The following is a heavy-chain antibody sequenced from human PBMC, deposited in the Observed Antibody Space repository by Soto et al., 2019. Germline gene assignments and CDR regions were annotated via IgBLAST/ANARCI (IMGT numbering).Heavy chain of an antibody. CDR1: GFTFSSYD. CDR3: ARVVRGYCSGGSCYGGSYYSYMDV. V-gene: IGHV3-13*01. D-gene: IGHD2-15*01. Sequence: EVQLVESGGGLVQPGGSLRLSCAASGFTFSSYDMHWVRQATGKGLEWVSAIGTAGDTYYPGSVKGRFTISRENAKNSLYLQMNSLRAGDTAVYYCARVVRGYCSGGSCYGGSYYSYMDVWGKGTTVTVCS. J-gene: IGHJ6*03. CDR2: IGTAGDT.